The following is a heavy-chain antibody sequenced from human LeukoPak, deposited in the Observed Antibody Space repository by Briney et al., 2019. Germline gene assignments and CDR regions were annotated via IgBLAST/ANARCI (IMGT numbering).Heavy chain of an antibody. CDR1: GYTFTSYG. V-gene: IGHV1-18*01. J-gene: IGHJ4*02. CDR3: ARDAGYCSSTSCLIRFDY. CDR2: ISAYNGNT. Sequence: ASVKVSCKASGYTFTSYGISWVRQAPGQGLEWMGWISAYNGNTNNAQKLKGRVTITKDTPPHPPNMELRSLRSDDTAVYYCARDAGYCSSTSCLIRFDYWGQGTLVTVSS. D-gene: IGHD2-2*01.